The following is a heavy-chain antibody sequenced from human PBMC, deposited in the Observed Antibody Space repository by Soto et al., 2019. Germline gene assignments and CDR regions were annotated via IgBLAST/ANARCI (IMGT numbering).Heavy chain of an antibody. J-gene: IGHJ5*02. Sequence: SETLSLTCTVSGGSISSGDYYWSWIRQPPGKGLEWIGYIYYSGSTYYNPSLKSRVAISVDTSKNQFSLKLSSVTAADTAVYYCAVEMATIGNWFDPWGQGTLVTVSS. V-gene: IGHV4-30-4*01. CDR2: IYYSGST. D-gene: IGHD5-12*01. CDR1: GGSISSGDYY. CDR3: AVEMATIGNWFDP.